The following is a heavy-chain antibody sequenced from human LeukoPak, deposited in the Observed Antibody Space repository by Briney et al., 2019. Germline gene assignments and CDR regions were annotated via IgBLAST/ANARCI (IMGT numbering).Heavy chain of an antibody. D-gene: IGHD6-19*01. J-gene: IGHJ5*02. CDR1: GFTFSSYG. V-gene: IGHV3-30*18. Sequence: GGSLRLSCAASGFTFSSYGMHWVRQAPGKGLEWVAVISYDGSNKYYADSVKGRFTISRDNSKNTLYLQMNSLRAEDTAVYYCAKDRFRREQWLVSWGQGTLVTVSS. CDR2: ISYDGSNK. CDR3: AKDRFRREQWLVS.